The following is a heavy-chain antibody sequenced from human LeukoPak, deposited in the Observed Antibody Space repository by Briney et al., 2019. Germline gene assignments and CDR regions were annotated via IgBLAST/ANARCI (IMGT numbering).Heavy chain of an antibody. D-gene: IGHD3-10*01. V-gene: IGHV4-38-2*02. CDR1: GYSISSGYY. J-gene: IGHJ4*02. CDR2: IYHSGST. Sequence: PSETLSLTCTVSGYSISSGYYWGWIRQPPGKGLEWIGSIYHSGSTYYNPSLKSRVTISVDTSKNQFSLKLSSVTAADTAVYYCARWFGDLNSPYYFDYWGQGTLVTVSS. CDR3: ARWFGDLNSPYYFDY.